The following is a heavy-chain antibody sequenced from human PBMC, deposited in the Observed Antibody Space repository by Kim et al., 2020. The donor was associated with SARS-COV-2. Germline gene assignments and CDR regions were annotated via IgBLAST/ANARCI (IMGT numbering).Heavy chain of an antibody. CDR3: AKDSPPDCSSTSCYGYYYGMDV. CDR2: ISGDGGST. Sequence: GGSLRLSCAASGFTFDDYAMHWVRQAPGKGLEWVSLISGDGGSTYYADSVKGRFTISRDNSKNSLYLQMNSLRTEDTALYYCAKDSPPDCSSTSCYGYYYGMDVWGQGTTVTVSS. J-gene: IGHJ6*02. V-gene: IGHV3-43*02. D-gene: IGHD2-2*01. CDR1: GFTFDDYA.